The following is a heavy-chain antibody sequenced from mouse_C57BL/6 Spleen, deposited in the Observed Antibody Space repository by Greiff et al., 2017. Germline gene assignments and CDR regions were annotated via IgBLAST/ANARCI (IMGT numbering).Heavy chain of an antibody. J-gene: IGHJ4*01. CDR2: INPGSGGT. CDR1: GYAFTNYL. D-gene: IGHD4-1*01. CDR3: ARRTGTWAMDY. Sequence: VQLQESGAELVRPGTSVKVSCKASGYAFTNYLIEWVKQRPGQGLEWIGVINPGSGGTNYNEKFKGKATLTADKSSSTAYMQLMSRTSEDSAVYVSARRTGTWAMDYWGQGTSVTVSS. V-gene: IGHV1-54*01.